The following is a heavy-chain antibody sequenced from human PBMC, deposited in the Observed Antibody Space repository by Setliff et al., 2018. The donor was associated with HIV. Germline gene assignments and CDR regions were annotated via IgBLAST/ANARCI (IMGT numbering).Heavy chain of an antibody. Sequence: PGGSLRLSCAASGFTFDDYAMHWVRQAPGKGLEWVSGISWNSGSIGYADSVKGRFTISRDNAKNSLYLQMNSLRSEDTALYYCAKSPNRYSSLDWFDPWGQGTLVTVSS. V-gene: IGHV3-9*01. CDR1: GFTFDDYA. CDR3: AKSPNRYSSLDWFDP. D-gene: IGHD5-18*01. J-gene: IGHJ5*02. CDR2: ISWNSGSI.